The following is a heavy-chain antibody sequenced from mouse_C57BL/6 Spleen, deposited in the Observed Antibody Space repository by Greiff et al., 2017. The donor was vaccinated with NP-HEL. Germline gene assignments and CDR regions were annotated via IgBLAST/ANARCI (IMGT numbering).Heavy chain of an antibody. Sequence: VQLQQSGPELVKPGASVKISCKASGYAFSSSWMNWVKQRPGKGLEWIGRIYPGDGDTNYNGKFKGKATLTADKSSSTAYMQLSSQTSEDSAVYFCARGTTVVATNAMDDWGQGTSVTAAS. CDR1: GYAFSSSW. D-gene: IGHD1-1*01. V-gene: IGHV1-82*01. J-gene: IGHJ4*01. CDR2: IYPGDGDT. CDR3: ARGTTVVATNAMDD.